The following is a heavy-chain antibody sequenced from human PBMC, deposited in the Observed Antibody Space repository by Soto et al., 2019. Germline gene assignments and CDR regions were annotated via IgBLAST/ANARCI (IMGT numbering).Heavy chain of an antibody. CDR2: IYYSGST. CDR3: ARHLHRAPFDY. V-gene: IGHV4-39*01. CDR1: GGSISSSSYY. J-gene: IGHJ4*02. Sequence: QLQLQESGPGLVKPSETLSLTCTVSGGSISSSSYYWGWIRHPPGKGLEWIGSIYYSGSTSYNPSLKSRVTISVDPSKNQFSLKLSSVPAADTAVYYCARHLHRAPFDYWGQGTLVTVSS.